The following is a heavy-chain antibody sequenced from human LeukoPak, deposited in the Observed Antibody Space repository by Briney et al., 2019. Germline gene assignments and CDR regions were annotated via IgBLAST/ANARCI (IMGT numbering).Heavy chain of an antibody. V-gene: IGHV4-39*01. Sequence: PSETLSLTCTVSGGSISSSSYYWGWIRQPPGKGLEWIGSIYYSGSTYYNPSLKSRVTMSVDTSKNQFSLKLSSVTAADTAVYYCARHPICSGGSCVLGYFDYWGQGTLVTVSS. D-gene: IGHD2-15*01. CDR1: GGSISSSSYY. J-gene: IGHJ4*02. CDR3: ARHPICSGGSCVLGYFDY. CDR2: IYYSGST.